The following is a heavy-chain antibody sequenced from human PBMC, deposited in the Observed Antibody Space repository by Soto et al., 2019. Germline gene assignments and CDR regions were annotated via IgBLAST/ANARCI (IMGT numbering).Heavy chain of an antibody. CDR2: ISSSSSTI. V-gene: IGHV3-48*01. J-gene: IGHJ4*02. CDR1: GFTFSSYS. CDR3: ARDPTYYYGSGSYYNFYFDY. Sequence: GGSLRLSCAASGFTFSSYSMNWVRQAPGKGLEWVSYISSSSSTIYYADSVKGRFTISRDNAKNSLYLQMNSLRAEDTAVYYCARDPTYYYGSGSYYNFYFDYWGQGTLVTVSS. D-gene: IGHD3-10*01.